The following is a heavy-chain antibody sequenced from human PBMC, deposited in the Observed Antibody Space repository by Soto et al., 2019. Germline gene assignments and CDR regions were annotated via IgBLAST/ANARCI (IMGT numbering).Heavy chain of an antibody. V-gene: IGHV4-31*03. CDR2: IYYSGST. Sequence: TLSLTCTVSGGSISSGGYYGSWIRQHPGKGLEWIGYIYYSGSTYYNPSLKSRVTISVDTSKNQFSLKLSSVTAADAAVYYCARDPSTGAGNWFDPWGQGTLVTVSS. CDR1: GGSISSGGYY. CDR3: ARDPSTGAGNWFDP. J-gene: IGHJ5*02. D-gene: IGHD3-10*01.